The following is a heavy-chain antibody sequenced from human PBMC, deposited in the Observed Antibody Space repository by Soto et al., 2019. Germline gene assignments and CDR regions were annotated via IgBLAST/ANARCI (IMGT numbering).Heavy chain of an antibody. CDR3: AGVARIAAAGTGLPYYYGMEV. D-gene: IGHD6-13*01. CDR2: MNPNSGNT. J-gene: IGHJ6*02. Sequence: QVQLVQSGAEVKKPGASVKVSCKASGYTFTSYDINWVRQATGQGLEWMGWMNPNSGNTGYAQKFHGRVTMTRNTSISTAYMELSNLRSEDTAVYYCAGVARIAAAGTGLPYYYGMEVWGQGTTVTVSS. CDR1: GYTFTSYD. V-gene: IGHV1-8*01.